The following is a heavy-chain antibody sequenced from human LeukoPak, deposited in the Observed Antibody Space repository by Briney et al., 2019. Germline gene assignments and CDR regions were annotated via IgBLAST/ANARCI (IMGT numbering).Heavy chain of an antibody. J-gene: IGHJ4*02. V-gene: IGHV3-13*01. Sequence: GGSLRLSCAASGFTFIDYDMHWVRQVIGKGLEWVSAIGIRGDTHYSGSVKGRFTISRENAESSLYLQMNSLRAEDTAVYYCARSGSYSPQGDYWGQGTLVTVSS. CDR1: GFTFIDYD. D-gene: IGHD1-26*01. CDR3: ARSGSYSPQGDY. CDR2: IGIRGDT.